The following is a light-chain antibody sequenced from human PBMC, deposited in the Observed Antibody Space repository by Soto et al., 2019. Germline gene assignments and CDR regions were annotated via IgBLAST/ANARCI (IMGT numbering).Light chain of an antibody. CDR2: DAS. Sequence: IQMTQSPSTLSASIGDRVTITCRASQSINNRLAWYQQMPGKAPNLLIYDASTLESGVPSRFRGSGSETEFTLTISGLQPDDCASYYWQQCIDVWTVGQGTKVEIK. V-gene: IGKV1-5*01. J-gene: IGKJ1*01. CDR1: QSINNR. CDR3: QQCIDVWT.